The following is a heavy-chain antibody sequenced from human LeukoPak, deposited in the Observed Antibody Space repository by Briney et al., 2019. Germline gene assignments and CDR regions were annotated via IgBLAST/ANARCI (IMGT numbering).Heavy chain of an antibody. V-gene: IGHV4-34*01. CDR3: ARAGVGSFDY. D-gene: IGHD1-26*01. CDR1: GGPFSGYY. Sequence: PSETLSLTCAVYGGPFSGYYWSWIRQPPGKGLEWIGEINHSGSTNYNPSLKSRVTIPVDTSKNQFSLKLSSVTAADTAVYYCARAGVGSFDYWGQGTLVTVSS. J-gene: IGHJ4*02. CDR2: INHSGST.